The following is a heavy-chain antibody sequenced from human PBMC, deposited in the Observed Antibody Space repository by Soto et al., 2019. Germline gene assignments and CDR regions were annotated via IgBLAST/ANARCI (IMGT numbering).Heavy chain of an antibody. D-gene: IGHD2-15*01. Sequence: ASWTVSCKASAYTLTSYYIHWVRQATVQGLEWMGIINPSGGSTNYAQKFQGRVTMTRDTSTSTVYMELSSLRSEDTAVYYCARGPPGYCSGGSCYGANYYYGMDVWGQGTTVTVSS. CDR2: INPSGGST. CDR1: AYTLTSYY. V-gene: IGHV1-46*03. CDR3: ARGPPGYCSGGSCYGANYYYGMDV. J-gene: IGHJ6*02.